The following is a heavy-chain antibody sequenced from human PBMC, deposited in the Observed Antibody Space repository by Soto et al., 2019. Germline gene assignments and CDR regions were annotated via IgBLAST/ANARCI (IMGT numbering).Heavy chain of an antibody. J-gene: IGHJ4*02. Sequence: PGESLKISCKASGYTFTNSWIGWVRQTPGKGLEWMGIIFPGDSDTRYNPSFQGQVTISVDNSISTAYLRWSSLKASDTATYFCALHPSYRFYENYYYYTFVYWGPGTLVTVSS. CDR2: IFPGDSDT. CDR3: ALHPSYRFYENYYYYTFVY. D-gene: IGHD3-16*01. CDR1: GYTFTNSW. V-gene: IGHV5-51*01.